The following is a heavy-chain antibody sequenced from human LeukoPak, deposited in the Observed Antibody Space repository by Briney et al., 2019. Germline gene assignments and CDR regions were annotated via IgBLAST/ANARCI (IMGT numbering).Heavy chain of an antibody. J-gene: IGHJ4*02. CDR3: ASDFGY. CDR1: GGSISTDY. Sequence: SSETLSLTCTVSGGSISTDYWTWIRQPAGKGLEWIGLIYTSGSTNYNPSLKSRVTISLDTSKNQFSLKLTSVTAADTAVYYCASDFGYWGQGTLVTVSS. D-gene: IGHD3-10*01. CDR2: IYTSGST. V-gene: IGHV4-4*07.